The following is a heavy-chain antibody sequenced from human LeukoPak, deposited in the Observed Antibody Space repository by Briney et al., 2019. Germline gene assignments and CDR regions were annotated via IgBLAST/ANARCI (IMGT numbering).Heavy chain of an antibody. Sequence: ASVTVSCKASGYTFTGYYMHWVRQAPGQGLEWMGWINPNSGGTNYAQKFQGRVTMTRDTSISTAYMELSRLRSDDTAVYYCARVRAARPGYFDYWGQGTLVTVSS. CDR2: INPNSGGT. J-gene: IGHJ4*02. CDR3: ARVRAARPGYFDY. D-gene: IGHD6-6*01. V-gene: IGHV1-2*02. CDR1: GYTFTGYY.